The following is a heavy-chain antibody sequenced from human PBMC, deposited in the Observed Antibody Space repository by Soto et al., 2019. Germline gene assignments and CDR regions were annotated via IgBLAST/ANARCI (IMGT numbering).Heavy chain of an antibody. J-gene: IGHJ1*01. Sequence: SETLSLTCTVSGGSIISCGYYWSWIRQHPGKGLEWIGYIYYSGSTYYNPSLKSRVTISVDTSKNQFSLKLSSVTAADTAVYYCATRTYCGGDCYYTGYFQHWGQGTLVTVSS. D-gene: IGHD2-21*02. CDR2: IYYSGST. CDR1: GGSIISCGYY. CDR3: ATRTYCGGDCYYTGYFQH. V-gene: IGHV4-31*03.